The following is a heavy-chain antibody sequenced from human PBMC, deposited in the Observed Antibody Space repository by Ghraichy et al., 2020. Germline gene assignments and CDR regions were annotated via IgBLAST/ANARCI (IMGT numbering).Heavy chain of an antibody. Sequence: SETLSLTCTVSGGSISSYYWSWIRQPPGKGLEWIGYIYYSGSTNYNPSLKSRVTISVDTSKNQFSLKLSSVTAADTAVYYCASSGWALYGMDVWGQGTTVTVSS. CDR1: GGSISSYY. CDR2: IYYSGST. D-gene: IGHD6-19*01. J-gene: IGHJ6*02. V-gene: IGHV4-59*01. CDR3: ASSGWALYGMDV.